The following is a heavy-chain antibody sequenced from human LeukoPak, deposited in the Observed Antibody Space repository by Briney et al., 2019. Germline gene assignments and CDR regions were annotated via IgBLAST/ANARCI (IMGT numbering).Heavy chain of an antibody. CDR2: INAGNGNT. J-gene: IGHJ4*02. V-gene: IGHV1-3*01. D-gene: IGHD6-19*01. CDR3: ARDFSIAVGYFDY. CDR1: GYTFTSYA. Sequence: ASVKVSCKASGYTFTSYAMHWVRQAPGQRVEWMGWINAGNGNTKYSQKFQGRVTITRDTSASTAYMELSSLRSEDTAVYYCARDFSIAVGYFDYWGQGTLVTVSS.